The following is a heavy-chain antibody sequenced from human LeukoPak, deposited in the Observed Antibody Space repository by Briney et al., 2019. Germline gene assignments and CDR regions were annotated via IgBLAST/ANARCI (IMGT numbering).Heavy chain of an antibody. CDR3: ARGPSGWGFLDY. CDR1: GFTFSSYW. D-gene: IGHD7-27*01. V-gene: IGHV3-74*01. J-gene: IGHJ4*02. CDR2: INSDGSIR. Sequence: GGSLRLSCAASGFTFSSYWMHWVRQAPGKGLVWVSRINSDGSIRNYVGSVKGRFTISRDNGKNTLYLEMSSLRAEDTAVYYCARGPSGWGFLDYWGQGTLVTVSS.